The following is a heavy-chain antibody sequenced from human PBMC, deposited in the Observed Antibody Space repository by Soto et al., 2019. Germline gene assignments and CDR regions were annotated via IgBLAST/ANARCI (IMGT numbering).Heavy chain of an antibody. Sequence: QVQLVQSGAEVKKPGASVKVSCKASGYTFTSYGISWVRQAPGQGLEWMGWISAYNGNTNYAQKLQGRVTMTTDTSTSGAYMELRRVRSDGTAVYYCARDGGGSGGSCYLVLDPWGQGTLVTVSS. V-gene: IGHV1-18*01. D-gene: IGHD2-15*01. CDR3: ARDGGGSGGSCYLVLDP. CDR1: GYTFTSYG. J-gene: IGHJ5*02. CDR2: ISAYNGNT.